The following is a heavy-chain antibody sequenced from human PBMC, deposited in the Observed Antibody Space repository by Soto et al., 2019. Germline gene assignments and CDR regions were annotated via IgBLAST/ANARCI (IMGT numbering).Heavy chain of an antibody. Sequence: PGGSLRLSCAASGFTFSSYWMHWVRQAPGKGLVWVSRINSDGSSTSYADSVKGRFTISRDNAKNTVYLQMNSLRAEDTAVYYCARADYKIWTGYYIGDYWGQGTLVTVSS. CDR1: GFTFSSYW. CDR3: ARADYKIWTGYYIGDY. D-gene: IGHD3-9*01. CDR2: INSDGSST. J-gene: IGHJ4*02. V-gene: IGHV3-74*01.